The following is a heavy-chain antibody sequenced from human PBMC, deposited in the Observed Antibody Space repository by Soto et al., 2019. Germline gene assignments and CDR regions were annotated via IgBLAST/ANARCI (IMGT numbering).Heavy chain of an antibody. CDR2: IKQDGSEK. D-gene: IGHD3-9*01. CDR1: GFIFSSFW. Sequence: PGGSLRLSCAASGFIFSSFWMTWVRQAPGKGLEWVANIKQDGSEKYYVDSVKGRFTISRDNAKNSLFLQMNSLTAEDTAVYYCVTLRYFDSLLPGFDYWGQGTLVTVSS. J-gene: IGHJ4*02. CDR3: VTLRYFDSLLPGFDY. V-gene: IGHV3-7*01.